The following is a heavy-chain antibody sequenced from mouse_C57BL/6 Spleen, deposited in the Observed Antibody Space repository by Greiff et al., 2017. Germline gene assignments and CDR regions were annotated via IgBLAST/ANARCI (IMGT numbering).Heavy chain of an antibody. D-gene: IGHD1-1*01. J-gene: IGHJ4*01. CDR2: INPSTGGT. CDR1: GYTFTSYW. Sequence: QVQLQQPGTELVKPGASVKLSCKASGYTFTSYWMHWVKPRPGHGLEWIGNINPSTGGTNYNEKFKSKATLTGDKSSITAYMQLSSLTSEDSAVYYCARGDYGSSYNSMDYWGQGTSVTVSS. V-gene: IGHV1-53*01. CDR3: ARGDYGSSYNSMDY.